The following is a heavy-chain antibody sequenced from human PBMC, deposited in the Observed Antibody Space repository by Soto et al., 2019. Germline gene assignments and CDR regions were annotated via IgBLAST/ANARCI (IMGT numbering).Heavy chain of an antibody. Sequence: GGSLRLSCAASGFTFRTYGMHWVRQAPGKGLEWVAVISNDGSEKYFADSVKGRFAISRDNAKNSVYLQMNSLRAEDTAVYYCARGRYCSGGRCYFDYWGQGTPVTVSS. V-gene: IGHV3-30*03. CDR3: ARGRYCSGGRCYFDY. J-gene: IGHJ4*02. D-gene: IGHD2-15*01. CDR1: GFTFRTYG. CDR2: ISNDGSEK.